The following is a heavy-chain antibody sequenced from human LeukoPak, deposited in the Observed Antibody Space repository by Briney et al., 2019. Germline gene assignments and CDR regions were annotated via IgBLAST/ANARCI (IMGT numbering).Heavy chain of an antibody. D-gene: IGHD3-10*01. V-gene: IGHV3-53*01. J-gene: IGHJ3*02. CDR3: AAITLEGNIGDAFDI. CDR1: GFTVRGYY. CDR2: IYGTGRT. Sequence: PGGSPRLSCAASGFTVRGYYMSWVRRTPGKGLEWVSVIYGTGRTYYAESVKGRFTMSRDISQNTLHLQMNSLRIEDTAVYYCAAITLEGNIGDAFDIWGQGTVVTVAS.